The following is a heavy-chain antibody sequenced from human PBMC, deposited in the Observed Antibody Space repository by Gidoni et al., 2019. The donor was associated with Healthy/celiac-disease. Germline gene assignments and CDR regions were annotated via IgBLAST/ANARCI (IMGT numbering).Heavy chain of an antibody. CDR1: GGSISSYY. CDR2: IYYSGST. V-gene: IGHV4-59*01. J-gene: IGHJ4*02. D-gene: IGHD3-10*01. CDR3: ARGKYYYGSGSPLYYFDY. Sequence: QVQLQESGPGLVKPSETLSLTCTVSGGSISSYYWSWIRQPPGKGLEWIGYIYYSGSTNYNPSLKSRVTISVDTSKNQFSLKLSSVTAADTAVYYCARGKYYYGSGSPLYYFDYWGQGTLVTVSS.